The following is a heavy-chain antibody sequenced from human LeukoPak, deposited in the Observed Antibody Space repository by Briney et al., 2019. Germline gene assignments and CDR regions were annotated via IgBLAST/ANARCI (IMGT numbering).Heavy chain of an antibody. Sequence: GGSLRLSCAASGFTFNTYSMNWARQAPGKGLEWVSTISDSGGGTYYADSVKGRFTISRDNSKNALYLQMNSLRADDTAVYYCDGADFWGQGTLVTVSS. CDR1: GFTFNTYS. CDR3: DGADF. CDR2: ISDSGGGT. J-gene: IGHJ4*02. V-gene: IGHV3-23*01.